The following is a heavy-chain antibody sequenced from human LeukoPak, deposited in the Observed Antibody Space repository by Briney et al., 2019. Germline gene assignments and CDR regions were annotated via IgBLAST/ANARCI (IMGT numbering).Heavy chain of an antibody. J-gene: IGHJ3*02. D-gene: IGHD6-19*01. Sequence: GESLKISCKGSGYSFTSYWIGWVRQMPGKGLEWMGIIYPGDSDTRYSPSFQGQVTISADKSISTAYLQWSSLKASDTAMYYCARRSSGRGAYDAFDIWGQGTMVTVSS. CDR2: IYPGDSDT. CDR1: GYSFTSYW. CDR3: ARRSSGRGAYDAFDI. V-gene: IGHV5-51*01.